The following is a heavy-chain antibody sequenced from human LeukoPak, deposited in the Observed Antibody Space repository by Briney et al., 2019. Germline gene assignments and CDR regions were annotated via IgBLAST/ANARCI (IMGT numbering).Heavy chain of an antibody. V-gene: IGHV3-21*01. CDR3: AREGVGYFFDY. CDR1: GFTFSSYT. D-gene: IGHD1-26*01. Sequence: GGSLRLSCAATGFTFSSYTINWVRQAPGKGLEWVSSISSSSYIYYADSVKGRFTISRDNAKNSLYLQMNSLRAEDTAVYYCAREGVGYFFDYWGQGTLVTVSS. CDR2: ISSSSYI. J-gene: IGHJ4*02.